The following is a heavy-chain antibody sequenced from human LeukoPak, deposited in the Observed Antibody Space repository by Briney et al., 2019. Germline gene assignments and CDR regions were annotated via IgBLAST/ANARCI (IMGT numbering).Heavy chain of an antibody. CDR1: GGSFSGYY. Sequence: SETLSLTCAVYGGSFSGYYWSWIRQPPGKGLEWIGEINHSGSTHYNPSLKSRVTMSADSSKNQFSLKLSSVTAADTAVYYCARGDILTGYSNWGQGTLVTVSS. J-gene: IGHJ4*02. CDR2: INHSGST. CDR3: ARGDILTGYSN. D-gene: IGHD3-9*01. V-gene: IGHV4-34*01.